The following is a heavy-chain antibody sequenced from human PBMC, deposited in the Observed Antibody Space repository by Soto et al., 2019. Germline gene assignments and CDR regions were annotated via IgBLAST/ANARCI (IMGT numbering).Heavy chain of an antibody. V-gene: IGHV3-15*07. D-gene: IGHD3-22*01. CDR1: GFTFSNAW. J-gene: IGHJ4*01. Sequence: PGGSLRLSCAASGFTFSNAWINWVRQAPGKGLEWVGRVKSKNDGGTTDFAAPVKGRFAISRDDSKNMVYLEMNSLQTEDTAIYYCTTDSYITSIIVRFDYWGHGTLVT. CDR3: TTDSYITSIIVRFDY. CDR2: VKSKNDGGTT.